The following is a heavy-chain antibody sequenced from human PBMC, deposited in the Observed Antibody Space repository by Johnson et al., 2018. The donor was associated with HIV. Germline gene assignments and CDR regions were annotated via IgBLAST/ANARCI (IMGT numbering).Heavy chain of an antibody. CDR2: IYSGGST. D-gene: IGHD4-11*01. Sequence: VQLVESGGGLIQPGGSLRLSCAASGFTVSSNYMSWVRQAPGKGLEWVSVIYSGGSTYYADSVKGRFTISRDNSKNTLYLQMNSLRAEDTAVYYCANLQSSDFPYAFDVWGQGTMVTVSS. CDR1: GFTVSSNY. V-gene: IGHV3-66*03. CDR3: ANLQSSDFPYAFDV. J-gene: IGHJ3*01.